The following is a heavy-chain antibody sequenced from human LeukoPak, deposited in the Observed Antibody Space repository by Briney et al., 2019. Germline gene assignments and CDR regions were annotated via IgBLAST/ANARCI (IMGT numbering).Heavy chain of an antibody. CDR1: GGSFSGYY. CDR2: INHSGST. D-gene: IGHD3-9*01. CDR3: ARLQPRYFNDY. J-gene: IGHJ4*02. Sequence: PSETLSLTCAVYGGSFSGYYWSWIRQPPGKGLEWIGEINHSGSTNYNPSLKSRVTISVDTSKNQFSLKLSSVTAADTAVYYCARLQPRYFNDYWGQGTLVTVSS. V-gene: IGHV4-34*01.